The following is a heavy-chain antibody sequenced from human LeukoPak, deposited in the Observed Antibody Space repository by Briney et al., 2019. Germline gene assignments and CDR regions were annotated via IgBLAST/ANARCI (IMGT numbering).Heavy chain of an antibody. Sequence: GGSLRLSCAASGFTFSSYGMHWVRQAPGKGLEWVAVISYDGSNKYYADSVKGRFTISRDNSKNTLYLQMNSLRAEDTAVYYCAKDGLTMVRGVYFDYWGQGTLVTVSS. CDR1: GFTFSSYG. V-gene: IGHV3-30*18. CDR2: ISYDGSNK. CDR3: AKDGLTMVRGVYFDY. D-gene: IGHD3-10*01. J-gene: IGHJ4*02.